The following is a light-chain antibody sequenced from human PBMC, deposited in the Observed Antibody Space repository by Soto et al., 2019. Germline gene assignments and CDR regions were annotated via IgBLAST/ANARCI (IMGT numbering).Light chain of an antibody. V-gene: IGKV4-1*01. Sequence: DIVMTQSPDSLAVSLGERATINCKSSQCVLYRSNNKNFLAWYQQKPGQPPKLLISWDFTRGSGIPDHFSGSGYGTDFTLTISSLQAEDVAIYYCQQHYRRYTFGQGTKVEI. CDR1: QCVLYRSNNKNF. CDR3: QQHYRRYT. CDR2: WDF. J-gene: IGKJ2*01.